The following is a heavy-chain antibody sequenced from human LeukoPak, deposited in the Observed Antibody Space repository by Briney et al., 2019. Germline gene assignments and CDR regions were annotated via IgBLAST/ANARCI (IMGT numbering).Heavy chain of an antibody. V-gene: IGHV3-48*03. Sequence: GGSLRLSCAASGFTFSSYEMNWVRQAPGKGLEWVSYISSSGGTIYYADSVKGRFTISRDNAKNSLYLQMNSLRAEDTAVYYCARAVLYYYYGMDVWGQGTTVTVSS. CDR3: ARAVLYYYYGMDV. CDR1: GFTFSSYE. J-gene: IGHJ6*02. CDR2: ISSSGGTI.